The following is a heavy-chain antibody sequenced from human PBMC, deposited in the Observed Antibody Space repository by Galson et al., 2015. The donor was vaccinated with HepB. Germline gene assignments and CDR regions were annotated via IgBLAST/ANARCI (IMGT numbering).Heavy chain of an antibody. CDR3: AREGAHYYDSSGASWGGPTKSDY. V-gene: IGHV4-31*03. Sequence: LSLTCTVSGGSISSGGYYWSWIRQHPGKGLEWIGYIYYSGSTYYNPSLKSRVTISVDTSKNQFSLKLSSVTAADTAVYYCAREGAHYYDSSGASWGGPTKSDYWGQGTLVTVSS. D-gene: IGHD3-22*01. CDR1: GGSISSGGYY. CDR2: IYYSGST. J-gene: IGHJ4*02.